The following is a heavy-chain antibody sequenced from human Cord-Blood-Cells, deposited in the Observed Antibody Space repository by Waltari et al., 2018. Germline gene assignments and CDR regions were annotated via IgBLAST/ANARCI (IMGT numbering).Heavy chain of an antibody. D-gene: IGHD2-2*01. J-gene: IGHJ3*02. CDR2: INHSGST. Sequence: QVQLQQWCAGLLKPSETLSPPCAVYGGSFSGSYCSWTRPPPGKGLEWIGEINHSGSTNYNPSLKSRVTISVDTSKNQFSLKLSSVTAADTAVYYCARASSLYCSSTSCYDAFDIWGQGTMVTVSS. CDR3: ARASSLYCSSTSCYDAFDI. V-gene: IGHV4-34*01. CDR1: GGSFSGSY.